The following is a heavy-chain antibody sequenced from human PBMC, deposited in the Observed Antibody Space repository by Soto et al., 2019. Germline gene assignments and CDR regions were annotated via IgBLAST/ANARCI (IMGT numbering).Heavy chain of an antibody. CDR1: GYSFTSYW. CDR3: ARHYYFDCSYYYPTNTQLPLGY. CDR2: IYPGDSDI. J-gene: IGHJ4*02. D-gene: IGHD3-22*01. V-gene: IGHV5-51*01. Sequence: PGESLKISCKGSGYSFTSYWIAWVRQVPGKGLELMGVIYPGDSDIRYSPSFQGQVTISTDKSISTAYLQWSSLKASDSAMYFCARHYYFDCSYYYPTNTQLPLGYWGQGALVTVSS.